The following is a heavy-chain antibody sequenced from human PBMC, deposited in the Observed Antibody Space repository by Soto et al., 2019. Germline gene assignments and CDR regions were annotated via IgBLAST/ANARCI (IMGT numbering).Heavy chain of an antibody. D-gene: IGHD3-3*01. Sequence: VHLVQSGAEVKKPGASVNISCKASGYAFSKYGLHWVRQAPGQRPEWLGWINAGTGHTQSSQNFQDRVTITRDTAATTAYMVMSSLRSEDTAVYYCASDAKVFGVIAKPYDYWGQGTLVTVSS. V-gene: IGHV1-3*01. CDR1: GYAFSKYG. CDR3: ASDAKVFGVIAKPYDY. J-gene: IGHJ4*02. CDR2: INAGTGHT.